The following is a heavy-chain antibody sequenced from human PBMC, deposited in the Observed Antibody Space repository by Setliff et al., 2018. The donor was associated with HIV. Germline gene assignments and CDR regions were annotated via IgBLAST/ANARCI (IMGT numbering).Heavy chain of an antibody. CDR1: GYTFTGYY. J-gene: IGHJ4*02. CDR2: INPNSGGT. Sequence: VSCKASGYTFTGYYMHWVRQAPGQGLEWMGRINPNSGGTNYAQKFQGRVTMTRDTSISTAYMELSRLRSDDTAVYYCARGGVLWFGEPAPPFDYWGQGTLVTVSS. CDR3: ARGGVLWFGEPAPPFDY. D-gene: IGHD3-10*01. V-gene: IGHV1-2*06.